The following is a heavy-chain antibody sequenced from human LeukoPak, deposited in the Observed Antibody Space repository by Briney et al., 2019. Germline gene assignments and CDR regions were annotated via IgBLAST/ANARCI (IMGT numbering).Heavy chain of an antibody. CDR2: ISSSSYI. Sequence: PGGSLRLSCAASGFTFSYYSMNWVRQAPGKGLEWVSSISSSSYIYYADSVKGRFTISRDNAKNSLYLQMSSLRAEDTAVYYCAREANNYGDHTMMIWGQGTLVTVSS. V-gene: IGHV3-21*01. D-gene: IGHD4-17*01. CDR1: GFTFSYYS. CDR3: AREANNYGDHTMMI. J-gene: IGHJ4*02.